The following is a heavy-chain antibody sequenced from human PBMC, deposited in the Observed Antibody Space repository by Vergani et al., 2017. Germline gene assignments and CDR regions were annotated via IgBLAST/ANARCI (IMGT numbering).Heavy chain of an antibody. CDR3: AKEAPSGSDFDSGY. Sequence: EVQLLESGGGLVQPGGSLRLSCAASGFTFSSYAMSWVRQAPGKGLEWVSAISGSGGSTYYADSVKGRFTISRDNSKNTMYLQMNRLRADDTAVDYCAKEAPSGSDFDSGYWGQGTLVTVSS. V-gene: IGHV3-23*01. CDR2: ISGSGGST. D-gene: IGHD1-26*01. J-gene: IGHJ4*02. CDR1: GFTFSSYA.